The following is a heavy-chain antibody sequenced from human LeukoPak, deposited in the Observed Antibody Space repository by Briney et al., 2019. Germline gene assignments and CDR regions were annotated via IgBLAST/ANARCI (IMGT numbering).Heavy chain of an antibody. D-gene: IGHD3-22*01. CDR1: GFTFSSYS. CDR2: ISSSSSYI. CDR3: AKDSFWSDSSGYSKPTTFDS. Sequence: GGSLRLSCAASGFTFSSYSMNWVRQAPGKGLEWVSSISSSSSYIYYADSVKGRFTISRDNSKNTLYLQMNSLTPDDTAVYYCAKDSFWSDSSGYSKPTTFDSWGQGTLVTVSS. J-gene: IGHJ4*02. V-gene: IGHV3-21*04.